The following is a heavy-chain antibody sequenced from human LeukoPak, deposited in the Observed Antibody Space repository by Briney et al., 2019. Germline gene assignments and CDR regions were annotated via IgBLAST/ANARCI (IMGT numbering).Heavy chain of an antibody. CDR2: VHQRGNI. Sequence: SETLSLTCTVSGGSFDNEMFYWAWIPQPPGKGLQWIASVHQRGNIYDHPSLKNRVIISLDTSKNQFFLTLSSVTAADVGVYYCARQAGIGFDLWGQGTLVGVSS. J-gene: IGHJ5*02. D-gene: IGHD3-10*01. V-gene: IGHV4-39*01. CDR1: GGSFDNEMFY. CDR3: ARQAGIGFDL.